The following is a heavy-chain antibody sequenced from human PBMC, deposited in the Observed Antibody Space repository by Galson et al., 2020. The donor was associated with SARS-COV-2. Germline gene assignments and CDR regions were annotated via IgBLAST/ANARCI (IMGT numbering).Heavy chain of an antibody. CDR2: LSWDSNFI. J-gene: IGHJ6*02. D-gene: IGHD1-1*01. CDR1: GFTFSSYS. Sequence: GGSLRLSCAASGFTFSSYSMNWVRQAPGKGLEWVSGLSWDSNFIDYADSVKGRFIISRDNAKNSLYLQMNSLRTEDTALYYCAKEGTLIYGMEVWGQGTTVTVSS. V-gene: IGHV3-9*01. CDR3: AKEGTLIYGMEV.